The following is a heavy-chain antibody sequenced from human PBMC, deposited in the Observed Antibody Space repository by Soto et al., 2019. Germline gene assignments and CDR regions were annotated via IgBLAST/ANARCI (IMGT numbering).Heavy chain of an antibody. CDR3: ARDKMRAAAGQNGFDP. CDR2: IYNSGST. J-gene: IGHJ5*02. D-gene: IGHD6-13*01. CDR1: GYSISSGYY. Sequence: SETLSLTCAVSGYSISSGYYWCWIRQPRGKGLEWIASIYNSGSTYYNPSLKSRVTISIDTSKNQFSLKLSSVTAADTAVYYCARDKMRAAAGQNGFDPWGQGTMVTVSS. V-gene: IGHV4-38-2*02.